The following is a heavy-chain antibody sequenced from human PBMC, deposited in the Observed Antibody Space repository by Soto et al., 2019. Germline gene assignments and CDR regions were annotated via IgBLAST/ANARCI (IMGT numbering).Heavy chain of an antibody. CDR1: GFTFSSYG. Sequence: GGSLRLSCAASGFTFSSYGMHWVRQAPGKGLEWVAVISYDGSNKYYADSVKGRFTISRDNSKNTLYLQMNSLRAEDTAVYYCAKDGRIAQGYYFDYWGQGTLVTVSS. CDR2: ISYDGSNK. V-gene: IGHV3-30*18. J-gene: IGHJ4*02. CDR3: AKDGRIAQGYYFDY. D-gene: IGHD2-21*01.